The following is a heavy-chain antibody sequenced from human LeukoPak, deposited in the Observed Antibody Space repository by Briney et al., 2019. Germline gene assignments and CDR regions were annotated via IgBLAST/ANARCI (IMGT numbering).Heavy chain of an antibody. CDR3: ARGDIVGATTTPFDY. CDR1: GFTFSSYG. V-gene: IGHV3-33*08. J-gene: IGHJ4*02. Sequence: PGGSLRLSCAASGFTFSSYGMHWVRQAPGKGLEWVAVIWYDGSNQYYADSVKGRFTISRDNSKNTLYLQMNSLRAEDTAVYYCARGDIVGATTTPFDYWGQGTLVTVSS. CDR2: IWYDGSNQ. D-gene: IGHD1-26*01.